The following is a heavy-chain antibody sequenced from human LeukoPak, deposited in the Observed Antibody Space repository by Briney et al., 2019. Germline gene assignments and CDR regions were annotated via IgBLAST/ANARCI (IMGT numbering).Heavy chain of an antibody. CDR1: GASISDNY. CDR2: IYTSGST. J-gene: IGHJ5*02. Sequence: PSETLSLTCTVSGASISDNYSSWVRQPAGKSLEWIGRIYTSGSTNYNPSLKSRVTISVDTSKNQFSLNLRSVTAADTAVYYCTIGASSGSSASWGRGTLVTVSS. CDR3: TIGASSGSSAS. V-gene: IGHV4-4*07. D-gene: IGHD6-13*01.